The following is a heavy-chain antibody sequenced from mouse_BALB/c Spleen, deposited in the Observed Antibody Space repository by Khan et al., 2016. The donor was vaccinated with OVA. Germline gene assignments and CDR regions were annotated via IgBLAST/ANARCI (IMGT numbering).Heavy chain of an antibody. CDR1: GYTFTDYN. D-gene: IGHD1-1*01. CDR2: INPNNGDT. V-gene: IGHV1-18*01. CDR3: VRTGYGSLGY. J-gene: IGHJ2*01. Sequence: EVQLQQSGPELVKPGASVRIPCKTSGYTFTDYNMDWVKQSHGKSLEWIGDINPNNGDTFYNQKFKGKATLTVDKSSSTAFMELRSLTYEDTAVYYCVRTGYGSLGYWGQGTTLTVTS.